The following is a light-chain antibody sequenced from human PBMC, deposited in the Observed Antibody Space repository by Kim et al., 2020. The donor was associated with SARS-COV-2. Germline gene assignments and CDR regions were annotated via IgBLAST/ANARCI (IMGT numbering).Light chain of an antibody. J-gene: IGLJ3*02. CDR2: DND. Sequence: GQKVTISCSGSSSSTGNNLIAWYQQFPGTAPKLIIYDNDQRPSEIPDRFSGSKSGTSAILTITRLQAGDEADYYCGTWDSSLSVGVFGGGTQLTVL. V-gene: IGLV1-51*01. CDR3: GTWDSSLSVGV. CDR1: SSSTGNNL.